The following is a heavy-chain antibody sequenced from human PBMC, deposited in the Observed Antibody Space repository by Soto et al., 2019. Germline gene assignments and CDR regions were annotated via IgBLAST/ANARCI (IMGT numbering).Heavy chain of an antibody. CDR3: ANRGFSGRGADY. D-gene: IGHD5-12*01. V-gene: IGHV1-69*02. CDR1: EGSFSSYT. Sequence: QVQLVQSGAEVKKPGSSVKVSCKVSEGSFSSYTISWVRQAPGQGLEWMGRIIPILGIANYAQKFQGRVTITADKSTSTAYMELSSLRSEDTAVYYCANRGFSGRGADYWGQGTLVTVSS. CDR2: IIPILGIA. J-gene: IGHJ4*02.